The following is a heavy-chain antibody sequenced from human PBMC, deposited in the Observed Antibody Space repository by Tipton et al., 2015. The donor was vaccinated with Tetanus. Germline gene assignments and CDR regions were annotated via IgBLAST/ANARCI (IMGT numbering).Heavy chain of an antibody. J-gene: IGHJ4*02. D-gene: IGHD1-26*01. CDR2: IYFSGST. CDR1: GGSISSGGYY. CDR3: ARDQARGARGWNYFDY. Sequence: TLSLTCTVSGGSISSGGYYWSWIRQHPGKGLEWIGDIYFSGSTYYNPSLKSRVTISIDTSKSQFSLRLNSVTAADTAGYYCARDQARGARGWNYFDYWGQGTLVTVSS. V-gene: IGHV4-31*03.